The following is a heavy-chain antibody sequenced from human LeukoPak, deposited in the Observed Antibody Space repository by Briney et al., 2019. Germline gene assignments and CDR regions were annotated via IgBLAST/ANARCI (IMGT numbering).Heavy chain of an antibody. V-gene: IGHV1-2*06. CDR1: GYTFTGYY. CDR3: ARDHDSSGYYLSDFDY. D-gene: IGHD3-22*01. Sequence: ASVKVSCKASGYTFTGYYMHWVRQAPGQGLEWMGRINPNSGGTNYAQKFQGRVTMTRDTSISTAYMELSWLRSDDTAVYYCARDHDSSGYYLSDFDYWGQGTLVTVSS. CDR2: INPNSGGT. J-gene: IGHJ4*02.